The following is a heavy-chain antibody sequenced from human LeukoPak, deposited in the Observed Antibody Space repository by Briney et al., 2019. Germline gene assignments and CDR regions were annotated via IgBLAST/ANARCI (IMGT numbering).Heavy chain of an antibody. CDR1: GFTFSSYR. Sequence: GGSLRLSCAASGFTFSSYRMSWVRQAPGKGLEWVANIKQDGSEKDYVDSVKGRFTISRDNAKNSLYLQMNSLRAEDTAVYYCARGLLHTSYDFWSGYQDSYYYGMDVWGQGTTVTVSS. V-gene: IGHV3-7*01. CDR2: IKQDGSEK. J-gene: IGHJ6*02. CDR3: ARGLLHTSYDFWSGYQDSYYYGMDV. D-gene: IGHD3-3*01.